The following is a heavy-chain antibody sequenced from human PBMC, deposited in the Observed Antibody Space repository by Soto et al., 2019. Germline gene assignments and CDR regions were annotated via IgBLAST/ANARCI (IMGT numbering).Heavy chain of an antibody. CDR3: TSEKDSGSYSYYYYYYGMDV. V-gene: IGHV3-73*01. J-gene: IGHJ6*02. Sequence: GGSLRLSCAASGFTFSGSVMHWVRQASGKGLEWVGRIRSKANSYAAAYAASVKGRFTISRDDSKNTAYLQMNSLKTEDTAVYYCTSEKDSGSYSYYYYYYGMDVWGQGTTVTVSS. CDR1: GFTFSGSV. D-gene: IGHD1-26*01. CDR2: IRSKANSYAA.